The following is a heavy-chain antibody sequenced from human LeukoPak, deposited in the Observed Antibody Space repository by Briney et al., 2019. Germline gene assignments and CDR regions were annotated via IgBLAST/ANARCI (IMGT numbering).Heavy chain of an antibody. Sequence: SETLSLTCTVSGGSVNSGSYYWSWIRQPPGKGLEWIGCIYYTGSTNYNPSLKSRVTISVGTSKNHFSLKLYSVTAADTAMYYCARGTIVATRFDHWGQGTLVTVSS. D-gene: IGHD5-12*01. CDR1: GGSVNSGSYY. V-gene: IGHV4-61*03. J-gene: IGHJ4*02. CDR2: IYYTGST. CDR3: ARGTIVATRFDH.